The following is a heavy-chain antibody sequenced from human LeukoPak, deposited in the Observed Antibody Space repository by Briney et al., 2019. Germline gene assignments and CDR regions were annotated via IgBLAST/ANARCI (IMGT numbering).Heavy chain of an antibody. CDR1: GFTFSSYW. CDR3: ARVWGERRFFDY. Sequence: GGSLRLSCAASGFTFSSYWMHWVRQAPGKGLVWVSRINSDGSSTSYADSVKGRFTISRDNAKNTLYLQMNSLRAEDTAVYYCARVWGERRFFDYWGQGTLVTVSS. V-gene: IGHV3-74*01. J-gene: IGHJ4*02. D-gene: IGHD1-26*01. CDR2: INSDGSST.